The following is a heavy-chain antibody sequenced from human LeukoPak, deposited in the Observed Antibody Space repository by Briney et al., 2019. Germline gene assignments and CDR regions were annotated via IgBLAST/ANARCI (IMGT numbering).Heavy chain of an antibody. CDR3: AREGIWSGPSFDS. Sequence: GGSLRLSCAASGFTFRSHWMSWVRQAPGKGLEWVANIMEDGSVKNYVDSMKGRFTISRDNAKSSLYLQMNSMRAGDTAVYFCAREGIWSGPSFDSWGQGTLVTVSS. V-gene: IGHV3-7*01. CDR1: GFTFRSHW. CDR2: IMEDGSVK. D-gene: IGHD3-3*01. J-gene: IGHJ4*02.